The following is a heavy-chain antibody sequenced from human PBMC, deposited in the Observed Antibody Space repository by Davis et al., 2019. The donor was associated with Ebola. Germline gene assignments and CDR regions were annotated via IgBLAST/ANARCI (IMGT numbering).Heavy chain of an antibody. D-gene: IGHD3-16*01. Sequence: SETLSLTCTVSGGSISSYYWSWIRQPPGKGLEWIGYIYYSGSTNYNPSPKSRVIISVDTSKNQFSLKLSSVTAADTAVYYCARGMGSYGPPGYWGQGTLVTVSS. CDR3: ARGMGSYGPPGY. V-gene: IGHV4-59*12. J-gene: IGHJ4*02. CDR1: GGSISSYY. CDR2: IYYSGST.